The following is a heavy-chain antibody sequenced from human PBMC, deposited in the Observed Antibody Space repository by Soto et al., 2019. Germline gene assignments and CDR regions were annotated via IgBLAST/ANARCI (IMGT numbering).Heavy chain of an antibody. V-gene: IGHV4-31*03. J-gene: IGHJ3*02. CDR2: MSYTGST. Sequence: QLQLQQSGPGLVEPSQTLSLTCTVSGGSIKAGGFYWSWIRQHPGRGLEWIGFMSYTGSTYSNPSLQRRVTISVDTSKNQFSLNLTSVTAADSAVYYCARETLDYDLLTHSSSDDAFDIWGQGTLVSVSS. CDR1: GGSIKAGGFY. D-gene: IGHD3-9*01. CDR3: ARETLDYDLLTHSSSDDAFDI.